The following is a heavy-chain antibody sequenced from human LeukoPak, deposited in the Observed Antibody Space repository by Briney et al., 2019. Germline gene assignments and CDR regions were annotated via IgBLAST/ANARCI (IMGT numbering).Heavy chain of an antibody. J-gene: IGHJ4*02. V-gene: IGHV3-23*01. CDR1: RFTFSSYA. CDR2: ISGSGGST. D-gene: IGHD3-22*01. Sequence: GGSLRLSCAASRFTFSSYAMSWVRQAPGKGLEWVPGISGSGGSTYYADSVKGRFTVSRDNSKNTLYLQMNSLRAEDSAVYYCAKVFPYHDSSGRYFDYWGQGTLVTVSS. CDR3: AKVFPYHDSSGRYFDY.